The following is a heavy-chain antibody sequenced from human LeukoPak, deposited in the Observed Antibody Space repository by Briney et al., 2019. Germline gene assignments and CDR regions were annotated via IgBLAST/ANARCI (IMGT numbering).Heavy chain of an antibody. J-gene: IGHJ4*02. V-gene: IGHV3-23*01. CDR3: AKDAMDYYGSGVFDY. CDR1: GFTFSDYY. D-gene: IGHD3-10*01. Sequence: GGSLRLSCAASGFTFSDYYMSWIRQAPGKGLEWVSAISGSAGTTYYADSVRGRFTISRDTSKTTVYLQMNSLRAEDTAVYFCAKDAMDYYGSGVFDYWGQGTLVTYSS. CDR2: ISGSAGTT.